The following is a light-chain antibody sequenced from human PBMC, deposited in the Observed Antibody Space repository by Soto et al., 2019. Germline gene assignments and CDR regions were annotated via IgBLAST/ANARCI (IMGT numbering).Light chain of an antibody. CDR1: SSDIGTYDH. V-gene: IGLV2-14*01. CDR2: GVS. J-gene: IGLJ1*01. CDR3: ISYTVSRSYV. Sequence: QSALTQPASVSGSPGQSITISCSGTSSDIGTYDHVAWFQQFPGKTPKLMIYGVSNRPSGVSYRFSGSKSGNTASLTISGLQAEDEADYYCISYTVSRSYVFGTGTKLTVL.